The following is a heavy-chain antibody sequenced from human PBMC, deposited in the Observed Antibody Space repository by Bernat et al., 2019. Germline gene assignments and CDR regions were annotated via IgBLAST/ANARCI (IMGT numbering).Heavy chain of an antibody. J-gene: IGHJ5*02. D-gene: IGHD4/OR15-4a*01. V-gene: IGHV3-7*01. CDR2: IKEDGGQT. Sequence: EVQLVESGGGLVQPGGSLRLSCATSGFTFSHSWMSWLRQAPGKGLEWVANIKEDGGQTNYVDPVKRRFTMSRDNAKNSLFLQMNSLKAEDTAVYFCARDPAYGAIDLWGQGTLVTVSS. CDR1: GFTFSHSW. CDR3: ARDPAYGAIDL.